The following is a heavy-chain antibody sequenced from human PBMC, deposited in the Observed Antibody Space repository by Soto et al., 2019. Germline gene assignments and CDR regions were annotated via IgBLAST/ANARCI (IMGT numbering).Heavy chain of an antibody. CDR3: ARDLGYYDSSGYPPAYYGMDV. Sequence: SVKVSCKASGGTFSSYAISWVRQAPGQGLEWMGGIIPIFGTENYAQKFQGRVTITADKSTSTAYMELSSLRSEDTAVYYCARDLGYYDSSGYPPAYYGMDVWGQGTTVTVSS. CDR1: GGTFSSYA. CDR2: IIPIFGTE. V-gene: IGHV1-69*06. J-gene: IGHJ6*02. D-gene: IGHD3-22*01.